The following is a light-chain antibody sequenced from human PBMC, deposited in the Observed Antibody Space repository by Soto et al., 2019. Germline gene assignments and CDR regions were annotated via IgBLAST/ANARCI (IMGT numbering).Light chain of an antibody. CDR2: GAS. V-gene: IGKV3-20*01. Sequence: ELVLTQAPGTLSLSPGERATLSWRASQSVSSSSLAWYVQKPGQTPRLLIYGASTRATGIPDRFSGSGSGTDFTLTISRLEPEDFAVYYCQQYDSSSATFGRGTRLEIK. CDR3: QQYDSSSAT. CDR1: QSVSSSS. J-gene: IGKJ5*01.